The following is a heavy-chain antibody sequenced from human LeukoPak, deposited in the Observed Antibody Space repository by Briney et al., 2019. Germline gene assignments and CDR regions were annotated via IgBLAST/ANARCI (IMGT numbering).Heavy chain of an antibody. CDR1: GFTFSSYG. J-gene: IGHJ4*02. CDR3: AKVGGGHDY. CDR2: ISYDGSNK. V-gene: IGHV3-30*18. D-gene: IGHD2-15*01. Sequence: PGGSLRLSCAASGFTFSSYGMHWVRQAPGKGLEWVAVISYDGSNKYYADSVKGRFTISRDNSKNTLYLQMNSLRAEDTAVYCCAKVGGGHDYWGQGTLVTVSS.